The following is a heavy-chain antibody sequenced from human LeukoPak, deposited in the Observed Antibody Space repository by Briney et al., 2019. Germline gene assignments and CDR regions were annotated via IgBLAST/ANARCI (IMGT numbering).Heavy chain of an antibody. D-gene: IGHD5-12*01. J-gene: IGHJ5*02. Sequence: SETLSLTCTVSGGSISNYYWSWIRQPAGKGLEWIGRIYSSGTTIYNPSLKSRVTMSVDTSKNQFSLKLSSVTAADTAVYFCASGSSGYDPWGQGTLVAVSS. CDR1: GGSISNYY. CDR3: ASGSSGYDP. V-gene: IGHV4-4*07. CDR2: IYSSGTT.